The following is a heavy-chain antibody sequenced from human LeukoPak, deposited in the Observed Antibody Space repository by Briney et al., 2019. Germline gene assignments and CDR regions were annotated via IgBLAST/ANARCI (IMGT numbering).Heavy chain of an antibody. CDR2: ISYDGSNK. CDR1: GFTFSSYG. J-gene: IGHJ4*02. CDR3: AKDTIAVAEYYFDY. V-gene: IGHV3-30*18. Sequence: PGRSLRLSCAASGFTFSSYGMHWVRRAPGKGLEWVAVISYDGSNKYYADSVKGRFTISRDNAKNSLYLQMNSLRAEDTALYYCAKDTIAVAEYYFDYWGQGTLVTVSS. D-gene: IGHD6-19*01.